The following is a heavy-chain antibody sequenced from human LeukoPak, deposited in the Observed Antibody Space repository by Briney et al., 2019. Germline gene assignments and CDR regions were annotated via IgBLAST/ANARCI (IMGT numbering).Heavy chain of an antibody. Sequence: GGSLRLSCAASGFTFSNYWMHWVRQAPGKGLVWVSRINTDGSGTICADSVKGRFTISRDNAKNSLYLQMNSLRAEDTAVYYCARGQWLRVYYYYMDVWGKGTTVTVSS. V-gene: IGHV3-74*01. CDR2: INTDGSGT. CDR1: GFTFSNYW. CDR3: ARGQWLRVYYYYMDV. J-gene: IGHJ6*03. D-gene: IGHD5-12*01.